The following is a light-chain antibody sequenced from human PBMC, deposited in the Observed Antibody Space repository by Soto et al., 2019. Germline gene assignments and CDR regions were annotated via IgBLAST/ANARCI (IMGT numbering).Light chain of an antibody. CDR2: INSDGSH. CDR1: SGHSSYA. V-gene: IGLV4-69*01. CDR3: QTWGTGPWV. J-gene: IGLJ3*02. Sequence: QSVLTQSPSASASLGASVRLTCTLSSGHSSYAIAWHQQQPEKGPRYLMKINSDGSHRKGDGIPDRFSGSSSGAERHLTISSLQSEDEADYYCQTWGTGPWVFGGGTKLTVL.